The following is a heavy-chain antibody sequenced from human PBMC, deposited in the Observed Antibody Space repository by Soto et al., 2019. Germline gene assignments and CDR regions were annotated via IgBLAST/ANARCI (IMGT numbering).Heavy chain of an antibody. CDR1: GFTFSSYA. CDR3: AARIQLLY. J-gene: IGHJ4*02. CDR2: ISSSGGST. D-gene: IGHD1-1*01. Sequence: VGSLRLSCAASGFTFSSYAINWVRQAPGKGLEWVSAISSSGGSTYYADSVKGRFTISRDNSKNTLYLQMNSLRAEDTAVYYCAARIQLLYWGQGTLVTVSS. V-gene: IGHV3-23*01.